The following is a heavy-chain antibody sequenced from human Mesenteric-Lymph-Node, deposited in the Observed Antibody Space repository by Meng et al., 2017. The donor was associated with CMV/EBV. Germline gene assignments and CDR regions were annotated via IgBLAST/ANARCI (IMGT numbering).Heavy chain of an antibody. J-gene: IGHJ4*02. Sequence: GESLKISCAASGFTFSSHAMHWVRQAPGKGLEWVANIKQDGSEKYYVDSVKGRFTISRDNAKNSLYLQMNSLRAEDTAVYYCARDASIAARPHWGQGTLVTVSS. D-gene: IGHD6-6*01. CDR3: ARDASIAARPH. CDR2: IKQDGSEK. V-gene: IGHV3-7*01. CDR1: GFTFSSHA.